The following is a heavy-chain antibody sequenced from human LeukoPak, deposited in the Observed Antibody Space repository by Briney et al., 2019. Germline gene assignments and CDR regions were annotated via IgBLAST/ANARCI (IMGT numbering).Heavy chain of an antibody. J-gene: IGHJ4*02. CDR1: GGSFSGYY. CDR3: ARAPQGYSYGRPFDY. V-gene: IGHV4-34*01. Sequence: PSETLSLTCAGYGGSFSGYYWSWIRHPPGKRLEWIGEINHSGSTNYNPSLKSRVTISVDTSKNQFSLKLSSVTAADTAVYYCARAPQGYSYGRPFDYWGQGTLVSVSS. D-gene: IGHD5-18*01. CDR2: INHSGST.